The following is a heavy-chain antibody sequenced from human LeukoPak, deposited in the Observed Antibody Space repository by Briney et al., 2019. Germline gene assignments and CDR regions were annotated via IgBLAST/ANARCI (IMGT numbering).Heavy chain of an antibody. J-gene: IGHJ4*02. CDR2: ISTNTGNP. D-gene: IGHD1-26*01. V-gene: IGHV7-4-1*02. CDR1: GYTFTSYA. Sequence: ASVKVSCKASGYTFTSYAMNWVRQAPGQGLEWMGWISTNTGNPTYAQGFTGRFVFSLDTSVSTAYLQISSLKAEDTAVYYCARDSISGSYVHFDHWGQGTLVTVSS. CDR3: ARDSISGSYVHFDH.